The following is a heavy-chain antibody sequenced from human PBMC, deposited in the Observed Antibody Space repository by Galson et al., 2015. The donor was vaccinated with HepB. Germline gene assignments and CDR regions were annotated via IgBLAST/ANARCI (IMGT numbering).Heavy chain of an antibody. J-gene: IGHJ2*01. Sequence: SVKVSCTASGYTFTDYNMNWVRQAPGKGLEWMARINPNIGGTNYAQKFQGRVTMARDTSISTAYMELSRLRSDDTAVYYCARGMEDYCNSANCQWYFDLWGRGTLVTVSS. V-gene: IGHV1-2*06. D-gene: IGHD2-2*01. CDR3: ARGMEDYCNSANCQWYFDL. CDR1: GYTFTDYN. CDR2: INPNIGGT.